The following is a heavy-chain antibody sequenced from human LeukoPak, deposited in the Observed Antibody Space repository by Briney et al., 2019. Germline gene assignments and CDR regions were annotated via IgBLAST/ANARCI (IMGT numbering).Heavy chain of an antibody. Sequence: GASVKVSCKASGYTFTSYYMHWVRQTPGQGLEWMGIINPSGGSTSYAQKFQGRVTMTRDTSTSTVYMELSSLRSEDTAVYYCARDRGGPGIAEFWGQGTLVTVSS. CDR3: ARDRGGPGIAEF. CDR2: INPSGGST. CDR1: GYTFTSYY. D-gene: IGHD6-13*01. V-gene: IGHV1-46*01. J-gene: IGHJ4*02.